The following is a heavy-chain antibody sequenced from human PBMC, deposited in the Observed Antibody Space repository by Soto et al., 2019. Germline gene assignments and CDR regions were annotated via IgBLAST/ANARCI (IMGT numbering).Heavy chain of an antibody. Sequence: GSGPTLVNPTQTLTLTCTFSGFSLSTSGMCVSWIRQPPGKALEWLALIDWDDDKYYSTSLKTRLAISKDTSRNQVVLTITNMDPGDTATYFCAHAGDYDLLTFDHWGPGTLVTVSS. D-gene: IGHD4-17*01. V-gene: IGHV2-70*12. J-gene: IGHJ4*02. CDR2: IDWDDDK. CDR1: GFSLSTSGMC. CDR3: AHAGDYDLLTFDH.